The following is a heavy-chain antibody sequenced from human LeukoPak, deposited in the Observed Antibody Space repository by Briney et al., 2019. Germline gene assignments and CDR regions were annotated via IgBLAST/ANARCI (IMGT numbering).Heavy chain of an antibody. J-gene: IGHJ4*02. D-gene: IGHD3-10*01. CDR2: IIPIFGTA. CDR1: GGTFSSYA. Sequence: SVKVSCEASGGTFSSYAISWVRQAPGQGLEWMGGIIPIFGTANYAQKFQGRVTITADESTSTAYMELSSLRSEDTAVYYCAGYYGSGSYPYYFDYWGQGTLVTVSS. V-gene: IGHV1-69*01. CDR3: AGYYGSGSYPYYFDY.